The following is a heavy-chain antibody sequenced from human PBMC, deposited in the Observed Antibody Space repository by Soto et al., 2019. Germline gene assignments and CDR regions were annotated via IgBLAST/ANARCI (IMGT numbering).Heavy chain of an antibody. CDR3: ARGKYYYDSSGYIY. CDR1: GFTFSSYS. J-gene: IGHJ4*02. CDR2: ISSSSSTI. Sequence: PGGSLRLSCAASGFTFSSYSMNWVRQAPGKGLEWVSYISSSSSTIYYADSVKGRFTISRDNAKNSLYLQMNSLRDEDTAVYYCARGKYYYDSSGYIYWGQGTLVTVSS. D-gene: IGHD3-22*01. V-gene: IGHV3-48*02.